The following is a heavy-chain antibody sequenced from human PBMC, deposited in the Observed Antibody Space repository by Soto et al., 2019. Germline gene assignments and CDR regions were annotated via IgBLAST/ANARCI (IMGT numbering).Heavy chain of an antibody. Sequence: LGVAWVPAEFTFIRDPMHWVRHAQGKRLEWVAVISYDGSNKYYADSVKGRFTISRDNSKNTLYLQMNSLRAEDTAVYYCARDWSESTHYYYYYGMDVWGQANTVTVSS. J-gene: IGHJ6*02. CDR2: ISYDGSNK. CDR3: ARDWSESTHYYYYYGMDV. V-gene: IGHV3-30-3*01. CDR1: EFTFIRDP.